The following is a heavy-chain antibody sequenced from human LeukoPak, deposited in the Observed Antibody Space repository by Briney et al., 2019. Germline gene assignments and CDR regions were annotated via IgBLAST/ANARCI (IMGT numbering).Heavy chain of an antibody. CDR2: INSDGSST. D-gene: IGHD2-2*01. CDR1: GFTFSSYW. Sequence: GGSLRLSCAASGFTFSSYWMHWVRQAPGKGLVWVSRINSDGSSTSYADSVKGRFTISRDNAKNTLYLQMNSLRAEDTAVYYCAKWPDIVVVPAAPDVWGKGTTVTVSS. CDR3: AKWPDIVVVPAAPDV. V-gene: IGHV3-74*01. J-gene: IGHJ6*04.